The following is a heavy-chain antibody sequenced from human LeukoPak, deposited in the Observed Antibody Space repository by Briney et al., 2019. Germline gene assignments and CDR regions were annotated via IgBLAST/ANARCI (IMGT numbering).Heavy chain of an antibody. CDR3: ARRVTGSYSDY. J-gene: IGHJ4*02. V-gene: IGHV4-39*01. CDR1: GGSISSGSYY. Sequence: SETLSLTCTVSGGSISSGSYYWGWIRQPPGKGLEWIGSINYGGNTYYNPSLKSRVTISVDTSNSQFSLKLSSVTAADTAVYYCARRVTGSYSDYWGQGTLVTVSS. CDR2: INYGGNT. D-gene: IGHD1-26*01.